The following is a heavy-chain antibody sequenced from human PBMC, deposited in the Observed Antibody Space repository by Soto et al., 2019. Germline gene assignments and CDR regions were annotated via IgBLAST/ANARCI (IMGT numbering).Heavy chain of an antibody. Sequence: GGSLRLSCAVSGFTLSSYEMNWVRQAPRKGLEWVSYISSSGNTIYYAGSVKGRFTISRDNAKNSLYLQMNSLRAEDTAVYYCARDGPFYDAFDIWGQGTMVAVAS. CDR2: ISSSGNTI. CDR1: GFTLSSYE. V-gene: IGHV3-48*03. CDR3: ARDGPFYDAFDI. D-gene: IGHD3-3*02. J-gene: IGHJ3*02.